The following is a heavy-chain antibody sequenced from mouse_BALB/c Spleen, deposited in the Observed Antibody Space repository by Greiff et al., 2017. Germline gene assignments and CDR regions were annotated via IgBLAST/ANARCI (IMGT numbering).Heavy chain of an antibody. V-gene: IGHV1-9*01. J-gene: IGHJ2*01. CDR3: NAIYDGYYVDY. CDR2: ILPGSGST. CDR1: GYTFSSYW. D-gene: IGHD2-3*01. Sequence: QVQLQQSGAELMKPGASVKISCKATGYTFSSYWIEWVKQRPGHGLEWIGEILPGSGSTNYNEKFKGKATFTADTSSNTAYMQLSSLTSEDSAVYYCNAIYDGYYVDYWGQGTTLTVSS.